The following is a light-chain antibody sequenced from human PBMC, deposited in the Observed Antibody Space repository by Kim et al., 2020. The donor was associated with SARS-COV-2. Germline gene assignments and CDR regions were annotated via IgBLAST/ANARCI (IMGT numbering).Light chain of an antibody. Sequence: SPSVGERSSIACRASQSISSWLAWYQQKPGKAPKLLIYDAASLERWVPSRFSGSGSGTEFTLSISSLQPDDFATYYCQQYNNFITFGQGTRLEIK. CDR1: QSISSW. V-gene: IGKV1-5*01. J-gene: IGKJ5*01. CDR2: DAA. CDR3: QQYNNFIT.